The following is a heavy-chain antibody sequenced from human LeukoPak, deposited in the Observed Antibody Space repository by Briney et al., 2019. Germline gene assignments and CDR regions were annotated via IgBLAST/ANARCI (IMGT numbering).Heavy chain of an antibody. CDR3: ASTFRSDY. CDR2: IYHSEST. J-gene: IGHJ4*02. CDR1: GYSIRSGYY. V-gene: IGHV4-38-2*02. Sequence: SETLSLTCTVSGYSIRSGYYWGWIRQPPGKGLEWIGSIYHSESTYYNPSLRSRVTISVDTSKNQFSLTLSSVTAADTAVYYCASTFRSDYWGQGTLVTVSS.